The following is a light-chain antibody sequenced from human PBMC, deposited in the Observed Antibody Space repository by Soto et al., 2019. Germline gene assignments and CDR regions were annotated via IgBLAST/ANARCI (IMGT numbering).Light chain of an antibody. V-gene: IGKV1-39*01. Sequence: IQMTQSPSSLSASVGDRVTITCRASQSISSDLNWYQQKPGKAPKVLIYAASSLQSGVPSRFSGIGSGTEFTLTISSLQSEDFAVYYCQQYNNWPLTFGGGTKVDIK. CDR2: AAS. J-gene: IGKJ4*01. CDR1: QSISSD. CDR3: QQYNNWPLT.